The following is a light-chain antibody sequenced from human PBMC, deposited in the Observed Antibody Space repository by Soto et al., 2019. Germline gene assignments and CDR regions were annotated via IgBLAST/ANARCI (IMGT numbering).Light chain of an antibody. J-gene: IGLJ3*02. Sequence: QSVLTQPASVSGSPGQSITISCTGTSNDVGIYNYVSWYQQHPGKAPKLMIYEVTNRPSGVSDRFSGSKSDNTASLTISGLQAEDEADYYCSSYTISSTWVFGGGTKLTGL. CDR2: EVT. V-gene: IGLV2-14*01. CDR1: SNDVGIYNY. CDR3: SSYTISSTWV.